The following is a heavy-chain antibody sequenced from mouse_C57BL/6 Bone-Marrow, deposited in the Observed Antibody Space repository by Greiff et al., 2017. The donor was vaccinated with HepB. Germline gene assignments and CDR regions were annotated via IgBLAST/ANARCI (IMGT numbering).Heavy chain of an antibody. CDR2: IDPENGDT. CDR1: GFNIKDDY. J-gene: IGHJ1*03. V-gene: IGHV14-4*01. D-gene: IGHD1-1*01. Sequence: EVQLQQSGAELVRPGASVKLSCTASGFNIKDDYMHWVKQRPEQGLEWIGWIDPENGDTEYASKFQGKATITADTSSNTAYLQLSSLTSEDTAVYYCTTGVVATGYFDVWGTGTTVTVSS. CDR3: TTGVVATGYFDV.